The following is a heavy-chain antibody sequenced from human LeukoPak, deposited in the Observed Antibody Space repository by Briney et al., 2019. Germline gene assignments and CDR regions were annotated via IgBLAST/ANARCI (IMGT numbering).Heavy chain of an antibody. Sequence: GSLCPSPAASGLTFCNAWIGWVRQAPGKGLEWVGRIKNKADGGTTDYAAPVKGRFTISRDDSKNTPYLQMNSLKTEDTAMYYCTAGPIDCPDYWG. CDR1: GLTFCNAW. CDR3: TAGPIDCPDY. J-gene: IGHJ4*01. V-gene: IGHV3-15*01. CDR2: IKNKADGGTT. D-gene: IGHD2-21*02.